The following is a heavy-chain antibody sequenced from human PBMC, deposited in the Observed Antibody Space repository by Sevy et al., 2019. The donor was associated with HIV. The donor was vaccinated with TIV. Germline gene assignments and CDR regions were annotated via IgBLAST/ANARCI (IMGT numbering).Heavy chain of an antibody. CDR2: IYSDGTT. D-gene: IGHD5-18*01. J-gene: IGHJ4*02. V-gene: IGHV3-66*01. CDR1: GFTVNSNY. CDR3: ARGKSGYGYALNY. Sequence: GGSLRLSCAASGFTVNSNYMTWVLQAPGKGLEGVSVIYSDGTTYHADSVKDRFTISRDNSKNTLYLQMNSLRAEDTAVYYCARGKSGYGYALNYWGQGTLVTVSS.